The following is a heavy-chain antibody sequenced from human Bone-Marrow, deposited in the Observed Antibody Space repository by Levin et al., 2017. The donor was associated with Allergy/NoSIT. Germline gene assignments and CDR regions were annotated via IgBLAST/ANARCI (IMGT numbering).Heavy chain of an antibody. Sequence: SETLSLTCTVSGGSISSGGYYWSWIRQHPGTGLEWIGYISYNGHPYSNPSLKSRVTISVDTSKNQLSLKLNSVTAADTAVYYCVREGPSYSNYMKSLDYWGQGSLVTVSS. CDR1: GGSISSGGYY. CDR3: VREGPSYSNYMKSLDY. J-gene: IGHJ4*02. CDR2: ISYNGHP. D-gene: IGHD4-11*01. V-gene: IGHV4-31*03.